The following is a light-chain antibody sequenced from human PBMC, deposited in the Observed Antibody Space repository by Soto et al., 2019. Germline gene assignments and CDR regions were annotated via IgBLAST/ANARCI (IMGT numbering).Light chain of an antibody. V-gene: IGKV3-20*01. Sequence: PGERATLSCRASQSVSSSYLAWYQQKPGQAPRLLIYGAASRATDIPDRFSGSESGTDFTLTISRLEPEDFAVYYCQQYGSSPYTFGQGTKLEIK. CDR1: QSVSSSY. CDR2: GAA. CDR3: QQYGSSPYT. J-gene: IGKJ2*01.